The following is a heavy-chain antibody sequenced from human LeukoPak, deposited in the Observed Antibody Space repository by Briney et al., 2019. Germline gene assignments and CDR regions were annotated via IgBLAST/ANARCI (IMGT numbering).Heavy chain of an antibody. CDR1: GFTFSSYW. D-gene: IGHD5-12*01. CDR2: IKQDGSEK. J-gene: IGHJ4*02. CDR3: ARAGGYASSWAY. Sequence: GGSLRLSCAASGFTFSSYWMSWVRQAPGKGLEWVGNIKQDGSEKNYVDSVKGRFTISRDNAKNSLELQMNSLRDEDTAVYYCARAGGYASSWAYWGQGTLVTVSS. V-gene: IGHV3-7*01.